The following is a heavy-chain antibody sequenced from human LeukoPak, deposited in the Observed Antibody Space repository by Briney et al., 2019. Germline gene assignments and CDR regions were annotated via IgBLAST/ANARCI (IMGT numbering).Heavy chain of an antibody. Sequence: GGSLRLSCAASGFDLNTYEINWVRQAPGKGLEWIADTTISGHTKNYADSVKGRSIISRDNAGTSLYLQMNSLRVEDTGFYYCVRGDPHADLWGQGTLVTVSS. V-gene: IGHV3-48*03. CDR1: GFDLNTYE. J-gene: IGHJ5*02. CDR3: VRGDPHADL. CDR2: TTISGHTK.